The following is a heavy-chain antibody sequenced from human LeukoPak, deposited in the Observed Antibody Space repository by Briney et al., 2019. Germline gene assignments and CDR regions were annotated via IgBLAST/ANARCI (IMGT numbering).Heavy chain of an antibody. J-gene: IGHJ4*02. CDR1: GGSISSYY. CDR3: ARGLGGSYYFDH. D-gene: IGHD1-26*01. CDR2: IIHSGGT. V-gene: IGHV4-34*01. Sequence: SETLSLTCTVSGGSISSYYWSWIRQPPGKGLEWIGEIIHSGGTNYNPSLKSRVTISVDTSRNQFSLNLNSINAADTAVYYCARGLGGSYYFDHWGQGTLVTVSS.